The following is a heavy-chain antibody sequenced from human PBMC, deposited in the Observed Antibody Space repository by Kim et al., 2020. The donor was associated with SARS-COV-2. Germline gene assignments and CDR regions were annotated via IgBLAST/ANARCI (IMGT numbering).Heavy chain of an antibody. Sequence: GGSLRLSCVASGFSFGTFDMSWVRQAPGKGLKWFSVFKAPDDTTYYADSVKGRFTVSRDTSRNTLFLQMNSLRVDDTAVYYCVKGAWLDYWGQGSLVTVSS. V-gene: IGHV3-23*01. CDR1: GFSFGTFD. J-gene: IGHJ4*02. CDR3: VKGAWLDY. CDR2: FKAPDDTT. D-gene: IGHD5-12*01.